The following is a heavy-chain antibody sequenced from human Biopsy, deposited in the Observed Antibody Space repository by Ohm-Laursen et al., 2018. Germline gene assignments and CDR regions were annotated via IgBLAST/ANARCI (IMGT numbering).Heavy chain of an antibody. V-gene: IGHV3-9*01. CDR3: ARWDY. D-gene: IGHD5-24*01. J-gene: IGHJ4*02. CDR1: GFNVHKYG. Sequence: SLRLSCTASGFNVHKYGIHWVRQAQGKGLEWVSGIILNSDRLSYADSVRGRFTISRDNAKNSLYLQMNSLRVEDTAVYYCARWDYWGQGTLVTVSS. CDR2: IILNSDRL.